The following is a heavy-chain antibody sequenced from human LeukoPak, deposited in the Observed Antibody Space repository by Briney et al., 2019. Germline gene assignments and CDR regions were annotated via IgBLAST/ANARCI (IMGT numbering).Heavy chain of an antibody. CDR2: ISAYNGKT. J-gene: IGHJ4*02. D-gene: IGHD3-9*01. Sequence: GASVKVSCKDSGYTFTSYGISWVGQAPGQGVEWMGWISAYNGKTKYAQKLQGRLTMTTDTPTTTAYMELRSLRSDDTAVYYCARDSKLTNYYWVQGTLVTVSS. CDR3: ARDSKLTNYY. V-gene: IGHV1-18*01. CDR1: GYTFTSYG.